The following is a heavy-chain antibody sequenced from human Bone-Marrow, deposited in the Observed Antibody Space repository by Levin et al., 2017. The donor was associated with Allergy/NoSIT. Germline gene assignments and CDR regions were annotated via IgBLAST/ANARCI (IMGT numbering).Heavy chain of an antibody. D-gene: IGHD1-1*01. Sequence: GGSLRLSCAASGFTLSDHYMDWVRQAPGKGLEWVGLTRNKANSYTTDYAASVKCRFAISRDDSKNSLYLQMKRLKTEETEVYYCARGGHELATTSYGKDVWGQGTTVTVSS. CDR1: GFTLSDHY. V-gene: IGHV3-72*01. J-gene: IGHJ6*02. CDR2: TRNKANSYTT. CDR3: ARGGHELATTSYGKDV.